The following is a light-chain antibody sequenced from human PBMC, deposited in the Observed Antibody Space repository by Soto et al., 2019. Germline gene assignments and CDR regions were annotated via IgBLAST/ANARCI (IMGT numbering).Light chain of an antibody. J-gene: IGLJ7*01. CDR1: TSNIGSNT. CDR2: FNN. Sequence: QAVLTQPPSASGTPGQGVTISCSGGTSNIGSNTVNWYQQLPGTAPKLLIYFNNRRPSGVPDRFSGSKSGTSASLAISGLQSEDEADYTCAAWDDSLNSLLFGGGTQLTVL. CDR3: AAWDDSLNSLL. V-gene: IGLV1-44*01.